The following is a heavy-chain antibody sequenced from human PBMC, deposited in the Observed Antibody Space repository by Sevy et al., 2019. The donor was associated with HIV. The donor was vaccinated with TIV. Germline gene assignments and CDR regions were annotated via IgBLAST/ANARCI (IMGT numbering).Heavy chain of an antibody. CDR3: VRAIAKDGSF. CDR2: INQDGSGK. CDR1: GFSLNNYW. J-gene: IGHJ4*02. V-gene: IGHV3-7*01. Sequence: GGSLRLSCVASGFSLNNYWMNWVRQAPGKGLEWVATINQDGSGKYYVDSVRGRFTISRDNARNLVFLQMSSLRVDDSALYYCVRAIAKDGSFWGQGTLVTVSS. D-gene: IGHD6-13*01.